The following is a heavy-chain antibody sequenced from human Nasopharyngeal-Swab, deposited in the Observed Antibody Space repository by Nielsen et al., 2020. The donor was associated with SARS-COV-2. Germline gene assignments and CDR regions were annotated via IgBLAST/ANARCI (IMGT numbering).Heavy chain of an antibody. CDR2: INPSGGST. V-gene: IGHV1-46*01. Sequence: WVRQAPGQGLEWMGIINPSGGSTSYAQKFQGRVTMTRDTSTSTVYMELSSLRSEDTAVYYCARDGSPHDYGDYGSDYWGQGTLVPSPQ. CDR3: ARDGSPHDYGDYGSDY. D-gene: IGHD4-17*01. J-gene: IGHJ4*02.